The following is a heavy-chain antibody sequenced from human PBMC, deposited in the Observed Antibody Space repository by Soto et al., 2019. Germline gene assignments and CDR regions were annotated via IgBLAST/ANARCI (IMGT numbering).Heavy chain of an antibody. J-gene: IGHJ4*02. CDR1: GFTLTTYS. CDR3: ARPDYGDYTNDY. V-gene: IGHV3-21*01. CDR2: ISRTSTYI. Sequence: GGSLRLSCAASGFTLTTYSMNWVRQAPGKGLEWVSSISRTSTYIYYTDSVKGRFTISRDSAKNSLYLQMNSLRAEDTAVYYCARPDYGDYTNDYWGQGTLVTVSS. D-gene: IGHD4-17*01.